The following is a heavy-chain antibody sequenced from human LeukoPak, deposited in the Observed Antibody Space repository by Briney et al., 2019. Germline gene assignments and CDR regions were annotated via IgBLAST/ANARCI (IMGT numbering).Heavy chain of an antibody. V-gene: IGHV4-38-2*02. CDR2: IYPSGTT. CDR3: ARAYSSSWYFNWFDP. D-gene: IGHD6-13*01. CDR1: GYSISSGYY. Sequence: PSETLSLTCTVSGYSISSGYYWGWIRQPPGKGLEWIGNIYPSGTTYYNPSLKTRAITSVDTSKKQFSLKLSSVTAADTAVYFCARAYSSSWYFNWFDPWGQGTLVTVSS. J-gene: IGHJ5*02.